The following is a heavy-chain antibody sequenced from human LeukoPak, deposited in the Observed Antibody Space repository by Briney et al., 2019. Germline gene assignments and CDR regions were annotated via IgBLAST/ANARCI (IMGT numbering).Heavy chain of an antibody. V-gene: IGHV4-39*01. CDR1: GGSISSSSYY. CDR3: ARLSISYSSGMFN. J-gene: IGHJ4*02. CDR2: IYYSGST. D-gene: IGHD6-19*01. Sequence: PSETLSLTCTVSGGSISSSSYYWGWIRQPPGKGLEWLGSIYYSGSTYYNPSLKSRVTISVDTSKNQFSLKLSSVTAADTAVYYCARLSISYSSGMFNWGQGTLVTVSS.